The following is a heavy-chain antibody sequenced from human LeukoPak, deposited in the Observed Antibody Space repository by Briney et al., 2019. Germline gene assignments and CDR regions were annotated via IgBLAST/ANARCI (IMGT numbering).Heavy chain of an antibody. CDR2: INHSGST. CDR1: GGSFSGYY. CDR3: ARVSEYYYDSSGYPDY. D-gene: IGHD3-22*01. V-gene: IGHV4-34*01. Sequence: SETLSLTCAVYGGSFSGYYWSWIRQPPGKGLEWIGEINHSGSTNYNPSLKSRVTISVDTSKNQFSLKLSSVTAADTAVYYCARVSEYYYDSSGYPDYWGQGTLVTVSS. J-gene: IGHJ4*02.